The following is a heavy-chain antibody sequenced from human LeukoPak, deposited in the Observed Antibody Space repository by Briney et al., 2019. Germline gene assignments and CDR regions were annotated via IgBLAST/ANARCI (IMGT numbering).Heavy chain of an antibody. CDR3: AKDTGVLDY. D-gene: IGHD7-27*01. CDR1: GFTFSSYG. J-gene: IGHJ4*02. Sequence: TGGSLRLSCAAYGFTFSSYGMHWVRQAPGKGLEWVAVISYDGSNKYYADSVKGRFTISRDNSKNTLYLQMNSLRAEDTAVYYCAKDTGVLDYWGQGTLVTVSS. V-gene: IGHV3-30*18. CDR2: ISYDGSNK.